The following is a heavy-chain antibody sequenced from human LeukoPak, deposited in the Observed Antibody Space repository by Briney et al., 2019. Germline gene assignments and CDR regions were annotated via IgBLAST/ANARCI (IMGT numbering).Heavy chain of an antibody. CDR2: ISSSSGYI. Sequence: GRSLRLSCAASGFTFSSYSMDWVRQAPGKGLEWVSSISSSSGYIYYADSVKGRFTISRDNAKNSLYLQMNSLRAEDTAVYYCARDPPSPVNRDVHFDYWGQGTLVTVSS. CDR1: GFTFSSYS. V-gene: IGHV3-21*01. J-gene: IGHJ4*02. CDR3: ARDPPSPVNRDVHFDY. D-gene: IGHD5-24*01.